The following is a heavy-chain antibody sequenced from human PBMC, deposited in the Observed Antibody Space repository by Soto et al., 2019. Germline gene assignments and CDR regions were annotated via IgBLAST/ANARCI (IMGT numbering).Heavy chain of an antibody. CDR2: ISGSGGST. V-gene: IGHV3-23*01. CDR1: GFTFTTAW. J-gene: IGHJ4*02. D-gene: IGHD1-7*01. Sequence: PVGSLRLSCAASGFTFTTAWINWVRQAPGKGLEWVSAISGSGGSTYYADSVKGRFTISRDNSKNTLYLQMNSLRAEDTAVYYCAKDEKGYKWNYVFDYWGQGTLVTVSS. CDR3: AKDEKGYKWNYVFDY.